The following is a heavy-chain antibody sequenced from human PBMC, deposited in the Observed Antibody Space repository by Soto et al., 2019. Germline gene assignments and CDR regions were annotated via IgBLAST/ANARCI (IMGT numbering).Heavy chain of an antibody. J-gene: IGHJ4*03. CDR2: ISHGGTT. D-gene: IGHD6-19*01. CDR3: ARVHVMVVAGSTFGY. V-gene: IGHV4-38-2*02. CDR1: GDSITSGSY. Sequence: KSSETLSLTCTVSGDSITSGSYWGWIRQPPGEGPEWIASISHGGTTFYNPSLKSRVSISVDSSKNQFSLSLTSVTAADTATYYCARVHVMVVAGSTFGYWGPGTLVTVSS.